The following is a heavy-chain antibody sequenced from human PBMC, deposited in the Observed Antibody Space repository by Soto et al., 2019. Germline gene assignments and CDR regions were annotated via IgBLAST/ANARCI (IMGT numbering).Heavy chain of an antibody. CDR2: INPSGGST. CDR1: GYTFTSYY. Sequence: ASVKVSCKASGYTFTSYYMHWVRQAPGQGLEWMGIINPSGGSTSYAQKFQGRVTMTRDTSTSTVYMELSSLRSEDTAVYYCARENAAVFPGIAVAGDFDYWGQGTLVTVSS. D-gene: IGHD6-19*01. CDR3: ARENAAVFPGIAVAGDFDY. V-gene: IGHV1-46*01. J-gene: IGHJ4*02.